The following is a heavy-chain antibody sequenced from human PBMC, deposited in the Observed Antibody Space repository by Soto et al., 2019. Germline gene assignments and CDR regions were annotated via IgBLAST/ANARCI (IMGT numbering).Heavy chain of an antibody. CDR1: GFTFSSYA. Sequence: PGGSLRLSCAASGFTFSSYAMHWVRQAPGKGLEWVAVISYDGSNKYYADSVKGRFTISRDNSKNTLYLQMNSLRAEDTAVYYCARCVERYPQWELVYWGQGTLVTVSS. CDR2: ISYDGSNK. D-gene: IGHD1-26*01. CDR3: ARCVERYPQWELVY. J-gene: IGHJ4*02. V-gene: IGHV3-30-3*01.